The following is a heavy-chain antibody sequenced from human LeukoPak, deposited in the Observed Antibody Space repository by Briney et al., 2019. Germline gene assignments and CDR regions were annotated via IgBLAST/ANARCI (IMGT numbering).Heavy chain of an antibody. CDR1: GDSISSSSYY. J-gene: IGHJ4*02. CDR2: IYYSGST. D-gene: IGHD6-13*01. V-gene: IGHV4-39*07. CDR3: AETSSSYEGGDY. Sequence: SETLSLTCTVSGDSISSSSYYWGWIRQPPGKGLEWIGSIYYSGSTYYNPSLKSRVTISVDTSKNQFSLKLSSVTAADTAVYYCAETSSSYEGGDYWGQGTLVTVSS.